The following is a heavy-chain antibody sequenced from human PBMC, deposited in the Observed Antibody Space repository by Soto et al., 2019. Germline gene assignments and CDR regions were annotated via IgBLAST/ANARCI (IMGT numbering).Heavy chain of an antibody. J-gene: IGHJ5*02. CDR1: GFTFSVYG. Sequence: QVQLVESGGGVVQPGGSLRLSCVASGFTFSVYGMNGVRQAPGKGLEWVAVIWFDGKKQYYADSVKGRITISRDNSNNTLYLQMNSLRAEDTAVYYCSRKFWPHSCDLWGQGTLVTVSS. CDR3: SRKFWPHSCDL. D-gene: IGHD4-4*01. V-gene: IGHV3-33*01. CDR2: IWFDGKKQ.